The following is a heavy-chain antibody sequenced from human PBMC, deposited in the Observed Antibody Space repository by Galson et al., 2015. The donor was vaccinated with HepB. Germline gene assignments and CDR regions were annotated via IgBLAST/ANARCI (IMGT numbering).Heavy chain of an antibody. CDR1: GFTFSSYS. CDR3: ARSSIRFLEWLQEAMGYYYGMDV. D-gene: IGHD3-3*01. Sequence: SLRLSCAASGFTFSSYSMNWVRQAPGKGLEWVSSISSSSSYIYYADSVKGRFTISRDNAKNSLYLQMNSLRAEDTAVYYCARSSIRFLEWLQEAMGYYYGMDVWGQGTTVTVSS. J-gene: IGHJ6*02. CDR2: ISSSSSYI. V-gene: IGHV3-21*01.